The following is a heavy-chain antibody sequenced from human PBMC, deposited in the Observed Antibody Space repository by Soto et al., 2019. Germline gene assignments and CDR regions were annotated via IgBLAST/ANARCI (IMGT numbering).Heavy chain of an antibody. D-gene: IGHD2-2*01. Sequence: QVQLVQSGAEVKKPESSVKVSCKPSGGTFVRHVISWVRQAPGQGPEWMGKINPLSGIPNYAQKFQDRVTFTADTDSSTAYMELSSLRSDDTAVYYCAAPACAATWCSPSPNLDHWGQGTLVTVSS. V-gene: IGHV1-69*09. J-gene: IGHJ4*02. CDR2: INPLSGIP. CDR1: GGTFVRHV. CDR3: AAPACAATWCSPSPNLDH.